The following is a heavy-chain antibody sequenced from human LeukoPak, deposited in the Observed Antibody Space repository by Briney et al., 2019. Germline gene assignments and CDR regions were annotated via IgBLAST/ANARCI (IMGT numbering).Heavy chain of an antibody. Sequence: SETLSLTCTVSGGSISSYYWSWIRQPPGKGLEWIGYIYYSGSTNYNPSLKSRVTISVDTSKNQFSLKLSSVTAADTAVYYCARHLPIWFGDAFDIWGQGTMVTVSS. CDR1: GGSISSYY. CDR2: IYYSGST. D-gene: IGHD3-10*01. J-gene: IGHJ3*02. CDR3: ARHLPIWFGDAFDI. V-gene: IGHV4-59*08.